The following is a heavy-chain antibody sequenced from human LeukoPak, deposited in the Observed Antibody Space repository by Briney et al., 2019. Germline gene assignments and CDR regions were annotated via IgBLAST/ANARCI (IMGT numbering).Heavy chain of an antibody. Sequence: SETLSLTCAVYGGSFSGYYWSWIRQPPGKGLEWIGEINHSGSTNYNPSLKSRVTISVDTSKNQFSLKLSSVTAADTAVYYCARAAEIVVVPAAKPNNWFDPWGQGTLVTVSS. CDR3: ARAAEIVVVPAAKPNNWFDP. V-gene: IGHV4-34*01. J-gene: IGHJ5*02. D-gene: IGHD2-2*02. CDR1: GGSFSGYY. CDR2: INHSGST.